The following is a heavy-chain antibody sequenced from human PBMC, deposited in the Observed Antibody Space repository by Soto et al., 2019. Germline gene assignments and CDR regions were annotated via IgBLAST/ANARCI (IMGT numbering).Heavy chain of an antibody. V-gene: IGHV1-8*01. J-gene: IGHJ4*02. CDR3: ARGQRWGVAVAGGGDF. Sequence: QVQLVQSGAEVKKPGASVKVSCKASGYTFISYDINWVRQAAGQGLEWMGWMNPNSGNTVYAQKFQRRVTMTRNTSISTAYKEVSNLRSEDTAVYFCARGQRWGVAVAGGGDFWGQGTLVTISS. CDR1: GYTFISYD. CDR2: MNPNSGNT. D-gene: IGHD6-19*01.